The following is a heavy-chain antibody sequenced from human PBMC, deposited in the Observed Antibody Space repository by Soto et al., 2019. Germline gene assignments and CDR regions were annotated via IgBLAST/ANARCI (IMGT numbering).Heavy chain of an antibody. Sequence: QVQLQESGPGLVKPSQTLSLTCTVSGGSISSGYYYWSWIRQHPGKGLEWIGYIYYSGSTYYKPSLKSRVTISVDTSKNQFSLKLSSVTAADTAVYYCARGWYYDFWSGYYKGNWFDPWGQGTLVTVSS. V-gene: IGHV4-31*03. CDR1: GGSISSGYYY. CDR2: IYYSGST. D-gene: IGHD3-3*01. J-gene: IGHJ5*02. CDR3: ARGWYYDFWSGYYKGNWFDP.